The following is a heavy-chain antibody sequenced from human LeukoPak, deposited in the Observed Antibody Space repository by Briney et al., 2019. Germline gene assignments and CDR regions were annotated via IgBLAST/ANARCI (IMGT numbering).Heavy chain of an antibody. V-gene: IGHV1-69*13. J-gene: IGHJ3*02. D-gene: IGHD6-19*01. CDR3: ARVYSSGWFGAFDI. CDR2: IIPIFGTA. CDR1: GGTFSSYA. Sequence: GASVKVSCKASGGTFSSYAISWVRQAPGQGLEWMGGIIPIFGTANYAQKFQGRVTITADESTSTAYMELSSLRSEDTAVYYCARVYSSGWFGAFDIWGQGTMVTVSS.